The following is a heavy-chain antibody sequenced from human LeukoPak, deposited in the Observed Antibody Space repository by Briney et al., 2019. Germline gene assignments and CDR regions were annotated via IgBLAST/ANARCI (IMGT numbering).Heavy chain of an antibody. Sequence: QPGGSMRLSCAASGFTVSSNYMSWVRQAPGKGLEWVSVIYGGGSTYYADSVKGRFTISRDNSKNTVYLQMNSLRAEDTAVYYCVKAGEYYDFSGYYNWGQGTLVTVSS. J-gene: IGHJ4*02. D-gene: IGHD3-22*01. CDR3: VKAGEYYDFSGYYN. V-gene: IGHV3-66*01. CDR2: IYGGGST. CDR1: GFTVSSNY.